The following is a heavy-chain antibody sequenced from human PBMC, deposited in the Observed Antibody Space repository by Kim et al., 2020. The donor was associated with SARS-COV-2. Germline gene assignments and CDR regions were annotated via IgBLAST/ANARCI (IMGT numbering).Heavy chain of an antibody. CDR3: AKDLLGQYYYDSSGYYYSNAFDI. J-gene: IGHJ3*02. V-gene: IGHV3-30*18. CDR1: GFTFSSYG. CDR2: ISYDGSNK. Sequence: GGSLRLSCAASGFTFSSYGMHWVRQAPGKGLEWVAVISYDGSNKYYADSVKGRFTISRDNSKNTLYLQMNSLRAEDTAVYYCAKDLLGQYYYDSSGYYYSNAFDIWGQGTMVTVSS. D-gene: IGHD3-22*01.